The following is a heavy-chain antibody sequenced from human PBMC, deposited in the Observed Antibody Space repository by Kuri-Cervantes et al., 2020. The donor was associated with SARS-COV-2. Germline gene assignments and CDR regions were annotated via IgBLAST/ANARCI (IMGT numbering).Heavy chain of an antibody. V-gene: IGHV4-59*12. J-gene: IGHJ6*02. D-gene: IGHD6-19*01. CDR2: IYYSGST. CDR3: AREWLRSSIAVAGTPSYYGMDV. CDR1: GGSISSYY. Sequence: ESLKISCTVSGGSISSYYWSWIRQPPGKGPEWIGYIYYSGSTNYNPSFKSRVTISVDTSKNQFSLKLSSVTAADTAVYYCAREWLRSSIAVAGTPSYYGMDVWGQGTTVTVSS.